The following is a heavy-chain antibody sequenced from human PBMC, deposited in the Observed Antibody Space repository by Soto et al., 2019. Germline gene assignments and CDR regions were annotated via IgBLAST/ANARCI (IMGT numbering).Heavy chain of an antibody. CDR3: ARDVWSGVFGELNWFDA. CDR1: GGSISSGGYY. D-gene: IGHD3-10*02. CDR2: IYYSGST. J-gene: IGHJ5*02. V-gene: IGHV4-31*01. Sequence: PSETLSLTCTFSGGSISSGGYYWSWIRQHPGKGLEWIGYIYYSGSTYYNPSLKSLVTITVDTSKNQFSLKLSPVPDAATAVYYWARDVWSGVFGELNWFDAWGQGTLVTVSS.